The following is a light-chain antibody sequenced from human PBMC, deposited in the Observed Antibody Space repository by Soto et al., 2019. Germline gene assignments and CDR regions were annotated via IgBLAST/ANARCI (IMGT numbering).Light chain of an antibody. J-gene: IGKJ3*01. CDR3: LQKDFYPFT. CDR2: GAS. CDR1: QSVSSSY. V-gene: IGKV3-20*01. Sequence: EIVLTQSPGTLSLSPGERATLSCRASQSVSSSYLAWYQQKPGQAPRLLIYGASSRATGIPDRFSGSGPGTDFTLTISRLEPEDFATYYCLQKDFYPFTFGPGTKVDI.